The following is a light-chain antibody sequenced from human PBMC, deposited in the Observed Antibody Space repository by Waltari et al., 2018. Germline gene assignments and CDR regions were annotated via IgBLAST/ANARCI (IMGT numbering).Light chain of an antibody. V-gene: IGLV2-11*01. J-gene: IGLJ3*02. CDR2: DVT. Sequence: QSALTKPRPVSGPPGQSVPISCTGTSSDVGSYNYVYWYQQNPGKAPKLMIYDVTKRPSGVPDRFSGSKSGITASLTISGLQADDEADYYCCSYAGSYTLGVFGGGTKLTVL. CDR1: SSDVGSYNY. CDR3: CSYAGSYTLGV.